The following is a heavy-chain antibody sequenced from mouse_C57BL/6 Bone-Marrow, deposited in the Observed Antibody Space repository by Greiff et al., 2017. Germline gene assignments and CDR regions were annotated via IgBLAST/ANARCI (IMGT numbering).Heavy chain of an antibody. Sequence: VQLQQSGPELVKPGASVKISCKASGYTFPDYYINWVKQRPGQGLEWIGWIFPGSGSTYYNEKFKGKATLTVDKSSSTAYMLLSSLTSEDSAVYFCARGTNYGSSLFAYWGQGTLVTVSA. V-gene: IGHV1-75*01. CDR2: IFPGSGST. CDR1: GYTFPDYY. J-gene: IGHJ3*01. CDR3: ARGTNYGSSLFAY. D-gene: IGHD1-1*01.